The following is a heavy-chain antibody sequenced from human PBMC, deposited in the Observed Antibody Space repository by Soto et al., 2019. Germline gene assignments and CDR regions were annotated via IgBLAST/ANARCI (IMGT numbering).Heavy chain of an antibody. J-gene: IGHJ4*02. Sequence: EVQLVESGGGLVQPGGSLRLSCAASGFTFSSYWMSWVRQAPGTGLEWVANIKQDGSEKYYVDSVKGRFTISRDNAKNSLYLQMNSLRAEDTAVYYCARDGAYYDILTGYGDDYWGQGTLVTVSS. V-gene: IGHV3-7*01. CDR1: GFTFSSYW. D-gene: IGHD3-9*01. CDR2: IKQDGSEK. CDR3: ARDGAYYDILTGYGDDY.